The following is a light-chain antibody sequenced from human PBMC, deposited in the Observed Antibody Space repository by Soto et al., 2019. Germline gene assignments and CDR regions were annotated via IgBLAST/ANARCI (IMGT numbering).Light chain of an antibody. J-gene: IGKJ5*01. Sequence: MLSQSPGALSLSPGERATLSCRASQRVXSIYLAWYQQKPGQAPRLLXACASSRASGSPDRLSGVGSVTDFTLTISRREPDDFAVYYCQQYGSPTRPFGQGTRLAIK. V-gene: IGKV3-20*01. CDR1: QRVXSIY. CDR2: CAS. CDR3: QQYGSPTRP.